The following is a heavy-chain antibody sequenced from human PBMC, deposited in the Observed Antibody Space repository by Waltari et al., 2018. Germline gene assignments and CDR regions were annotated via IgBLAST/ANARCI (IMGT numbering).Heavy chain of an antibody. Sequence: QLQLQESGPGLVKPSETLSLTCTVSGGSISSSSYYWGWIRQPPGKGLEWIGSIYYSVSTYYNPSLKSRVTISVDTSKNQFSLKLSSVTAADTAVYYCARDMVQGVPHYWGQGTLVTVSS. CDR2: IYYSVST. CDR3: ARDMVQGVPHY. D-gene: IGHD3-10*01. CDR1: GGSISSSSYY. V-gene: IGHV4-39*07. J-gene: IGHJ4*02.